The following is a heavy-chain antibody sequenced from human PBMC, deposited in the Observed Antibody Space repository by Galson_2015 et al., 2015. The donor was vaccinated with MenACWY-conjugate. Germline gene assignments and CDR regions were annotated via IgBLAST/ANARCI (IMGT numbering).Heavy chain of an antibody. J-gene: IGHJ2*01. CDR3: ARLPSTNSWYWYFDL. CDR1: GGSISSSNYY. CDR2: IYYSGDT. V-gene: IGHV4-39*01. Sequence: ETLSLTCTVSGGSISSSNYYWGWIRQPPGKGLEWIGNIYYSGDTYYNPSLKSRVSISVDTSKNQFSLKLSSVSAADTAVYYCARLPSTNSWYWYFDLWGRGTLVTVPS. D-gene: IGHD2-2*01.